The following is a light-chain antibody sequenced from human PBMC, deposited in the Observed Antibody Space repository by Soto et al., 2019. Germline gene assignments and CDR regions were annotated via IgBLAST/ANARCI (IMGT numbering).Light chain of an antibody. CDR1: LGISRY. CDR3: QQFDGGTWT. CDR2: AAS. Sequence: DTHLTQSPAVLSSPPGDRVTITCRASLGISRYLAWYQKRPGKAPKLLMYAASTLQSGAPSRFSGSGSGTEFILTINGLQPEEFATYFCQQFDGGTWTFGQGTKVDI. V-gene: IGKV1-9*01. J-gene: IGKJ1*01.